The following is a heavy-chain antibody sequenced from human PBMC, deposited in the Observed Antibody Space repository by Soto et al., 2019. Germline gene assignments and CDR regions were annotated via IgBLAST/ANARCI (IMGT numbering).Heavy chain of an antibody. CDR2: IIPIFGTA. D-gene: IGHD3-22*01. J-gene: IGHJ4*02. CDR1: GGTFSSYA. V-gene: IGHV1-69*13. Sequence: SVKVSCKASGGTFSSYAISWVRQAPGQGLEWMGGIIPIFGTANYAQKFQGRVTITADESTSTAYMELSSLRSEDTAVYYCARDRSSYYDSSGYYFDWGQGTLVTVSS. CDR3: ARDRSSYYDSSGYYFD.